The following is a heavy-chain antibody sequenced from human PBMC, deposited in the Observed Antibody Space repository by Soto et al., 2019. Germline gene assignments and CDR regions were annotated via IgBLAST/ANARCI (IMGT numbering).Heavy chain of an antibody. CDR1: GFTFSSYA. J-gene: IGHJ1*01. D-gene: IGHD4-17*01. CDR3: ANSAGDPSAEYFQH. Sequence: EVQLLESGGGLVQPGGSLRLSCAASGFTFSSYAMSWVRQAPGKGLEWVSAISGSGGSTYYADSVKGRFTISRDNSKNTLYLQMNSPRAEDRAVYYCANSAGDPSAEYFQHWGQGTLVTVSS. CDR2: ISGSGGST. V-gene: IGHV3-23*01.